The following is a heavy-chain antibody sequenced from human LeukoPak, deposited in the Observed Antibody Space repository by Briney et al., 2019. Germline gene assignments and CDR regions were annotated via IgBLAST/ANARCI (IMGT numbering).Heavy chain of an antibody. J-gene: IGHJ1*01. V-gene: IGHV4-59*01. CDR2: IYHSGST. CDR3: ARGGAARLHFQN. Sequence: PSETLSLTCTVSGGSISTYYWNWIRQPPGKGLEWVGYIYHSGSTNYNPSLQSRVTISVDTSKNQFSLNLNSVTAADTAVYYCARGGAARLHFQNWGQGTLVTVSS. D-gene: IGHD6-6*01. CDR1: GGSISTYY.